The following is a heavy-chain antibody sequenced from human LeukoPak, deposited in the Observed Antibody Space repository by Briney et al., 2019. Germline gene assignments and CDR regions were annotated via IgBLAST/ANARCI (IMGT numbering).Heavy chain of an antibody. CDR1: GGTFSSYA. D-gene: IGHD3-10*01. J-gene: IGHJ4*02. Sequence: GSSVKVSCKASGGTFSSYAISWVRQAPGQGLEWMGGIIPIFGTANYAQKFQGRVTITTDESTSTDYMELSSLRSEDTAVYYCARARDRHTRSGSHHLDYWGQGTLVTVSS. CDR2: IIPIFGTA. CDR3: ARARDRHTRSGSHHLDY. V-gene: IGHV1-69*05.